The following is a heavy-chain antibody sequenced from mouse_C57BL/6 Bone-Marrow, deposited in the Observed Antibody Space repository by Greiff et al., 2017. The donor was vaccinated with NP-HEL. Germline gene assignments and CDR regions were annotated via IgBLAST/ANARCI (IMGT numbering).Heavy chain of an antibody. Sequence: EVQVVESGGGLVQPGGSLKLSCAASGFTFSDYYMYWVRQTPEKRLEWVAYISNGGGSTYYPDTVKGRFTISRDNAKNTLYLQMSRLKSEDTAMYDCARHGRPGAMDYWGQGTAVTVSS. CDR1: GFTFSDYY. CDR3: ARHGRPGAMDY. J-gene: IGHJ4*01. V-gene: IGHV5-12*01. D-gene: IGHD2-12*01. CDR2: ISNGGGST.